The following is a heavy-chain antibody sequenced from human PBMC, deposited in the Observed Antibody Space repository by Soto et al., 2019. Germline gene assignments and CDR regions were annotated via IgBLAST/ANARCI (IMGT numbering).Heavy chain of an antibody. J-gene: IGHJ6*03. CDR1: GFTFDDYA. CDR2: ISWNSGSI. V-gene: IGHV3-9*01. Sequence: EVQLVESGGGLVQPGRSLRLSCAASGFTFDDYAMHWVRQAPGKGLEWVSGISWNSGSIGYADSLKGRFTISRDNAKNFLYLEMNSLRGEDTAFYYCAKDSSTHGGVSSYYYYMDVWGKGTTVAVSS. D-gene: IGHD2-2*01. CDR3: AKDSSTHGGVSSYYYYMDV.